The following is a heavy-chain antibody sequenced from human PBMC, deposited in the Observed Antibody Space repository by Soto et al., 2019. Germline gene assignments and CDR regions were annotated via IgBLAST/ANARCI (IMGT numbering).Heavy chain of an antibody. CDR1: GLTFGSRA. J-gene: IGHJ4*02. D-gene: IGHD3-10*01. Sequence: PGRSLRLSCVASGLTFGSRAMSWVRQAPGEGLQWVATITDNGGDAKYADSVRGRFVISRDNSKKTLYRQMTSLTAEDSAMYFCARGSTESYPGRRIFDFWGRGTLVTVSS. CDR3: ARGSTESYPGRRIFDF. V-gene: IGHV3-23*01. CDR2: ITDNGGDA.